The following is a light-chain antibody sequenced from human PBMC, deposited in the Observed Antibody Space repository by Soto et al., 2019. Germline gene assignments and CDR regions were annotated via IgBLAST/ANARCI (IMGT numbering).Light chain of an antibody. Sequence: EIVMTQSPATLSVSPGERATLSCRASQSVSSNSAWYQQKPGQAPRLLIYGASTRATGIPARFSGSGSGTEFTLTISSLQSEDFAAYYCQKYNSAPLTFGGGTKVEIK. CDR3: QKYNSAPLT. CDR1: QSVSSN. J-gene: IGKJ4*01. V-gene: IGKV3-15*01. CDR2: GAS.